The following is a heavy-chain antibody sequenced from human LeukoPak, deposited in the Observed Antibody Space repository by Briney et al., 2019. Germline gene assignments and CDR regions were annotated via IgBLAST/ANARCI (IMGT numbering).Heavy chain of an antibody. CDR1: GFTVSSFE. J-gene: IGHJ4*02. CDR3: AKSQVDDSSGYYILYYFDY. D-gene: IGHD3-22*01. Sequence: ETGGSLRLSCEASGFTVSSFEINWVRQAPGKGLEWVSYISSSGGTMDYADSVKGRFTVSRDNGKKLVHLQLNSLRAEDTAVYYCAKSQVDDSSGYYILYYFDYWGQGTLVTVSS. V-gene: IGHV3-48*03. CDR2: ISSSGGTM.